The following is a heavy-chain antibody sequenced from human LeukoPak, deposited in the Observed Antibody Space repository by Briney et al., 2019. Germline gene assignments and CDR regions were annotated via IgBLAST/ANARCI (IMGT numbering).Heavy chain of an antibody. CDR2: IDYSGST. CDR1: GGSISSSSYY. J-gene: IGHJ4*02. CDR3: ARGYGDDFWSGYYSGGYYFDY. Sequence: SETLSLTCTVSGGSISSSSYYWGWIRQPPGKGLEWIGSIDYSGSTYYNPSLKSRVTISVDTSKNQFSLKLRPVTAADTAVYYCARGYGDDFWSGYYSGGYYFDYWGQGTLVTVSS. D-gene: IGHD3-3*01. V-gene: IGHV4-39*07.